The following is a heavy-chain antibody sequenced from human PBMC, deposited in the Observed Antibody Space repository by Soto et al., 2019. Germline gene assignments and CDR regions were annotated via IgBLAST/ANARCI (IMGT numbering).Heavy chain of an antibody. Sequence: QVQLVQSGAEVKKPGSSVKVSCKASGGTFSSYAISWVRQAPGQGLEWMGGVITIFGTANYAQKCQGRVTITADESTSTAYMELSSLRSEDTAVYYCARDTWTMIAGRDWFDPWGQGNLGTVSS. D-gene: IGHD3-22*01. CDR3: ARDTWTMIAGRDWFDP. CDR1: GGTFSSYA. CDR2: VITIFGTA. V-gene: IGHV1-69*01. J-gene: IGHJ5*02.